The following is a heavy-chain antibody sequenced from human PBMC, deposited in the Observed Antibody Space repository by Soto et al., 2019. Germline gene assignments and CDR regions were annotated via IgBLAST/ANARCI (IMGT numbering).Heavy chain of an antibody. CDR3: AKAGGPENYFDY. D-gene: IGHD3-16*01. V-gene: IGHV3-30*18. J-gene: IGHJ4*02. CDR1: GFTFSSYG. Sequence: SLRLSCAASGFTFSSYGMHWVRQAPGKGLEWVAVISYDGSNKYYADSVKGRFTISRDNSKNTLYLQMNSLRAEDTAVYYCAKAGGPENYFDYWGQGTLVTVSS. CDR2: ISYDGSNK.